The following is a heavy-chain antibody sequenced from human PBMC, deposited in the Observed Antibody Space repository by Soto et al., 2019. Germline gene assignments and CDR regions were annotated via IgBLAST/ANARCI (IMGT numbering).Heavy chain of an antibody. CDR3: ARDRANWGSDY. D-gene: IGHD7-27*01. Sequence: ASVKVSCKASGGTFSSYAISWVRQAPGQGLEWMGGIIPIFGTANYAQKFQGRVTITADESTSTAYMELSSLRSEDTAVYSCARDRANWGSDYWGQGTLVTVSS. CDR2: IIPIFGTA. V-gene: IGHV1-69*13. CDR1: GGTFSSYA. J-gene: IGHJ4*02.